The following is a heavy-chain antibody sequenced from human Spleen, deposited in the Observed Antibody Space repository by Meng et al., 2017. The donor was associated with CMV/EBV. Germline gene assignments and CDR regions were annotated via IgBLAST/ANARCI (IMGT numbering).Heavy chain of an antibody. V-gene: IGHV3-30*02. D-gene: IGHD3-3*01. J-gene: IGHJ6*02. CDR1: GFTFSSYG. CDR3: AKDPSPYDFWSGYYRDYYYGMDV. CDR2: IRYDGSNK. Sequence: GESLKISCAASGFTFSSYGMHWVRQAPGKGLEWVAFIRYDGSNKYYADSVKGRFTISRDNSKTTLYLQMNSLRAEDTAVYYCAKDPSPYDFWSGYYRDYYYGMDVWGQGTTVTVSS.